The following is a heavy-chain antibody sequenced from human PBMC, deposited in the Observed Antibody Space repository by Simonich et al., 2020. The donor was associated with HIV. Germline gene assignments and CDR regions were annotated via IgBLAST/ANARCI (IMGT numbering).Heavy chain of an antibody. V-gene: IGHV1-18*01. CDR1: GYTFTSYG. D-gene: IGHD5-18*01. J-gene: IGHJ4*02. CDR2: ISAYNVNT. CDR3: ARPRFSYGYPFDY. Sequence: QVQLVQSGAEVKKPGASVKVSCKASGYTFTSYGMSWVRQAPGQGLEWMGWISAYNVNTNYAQKLQGRVTMTTDISTSTAYMELRSRRSDDTAVYYCARPRFSYGYPFDYWGQGTLVTVSS.